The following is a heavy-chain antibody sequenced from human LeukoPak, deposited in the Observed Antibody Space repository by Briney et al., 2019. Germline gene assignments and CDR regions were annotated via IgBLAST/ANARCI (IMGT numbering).Heavy chain of an antibody. V-gene: IGHV3-30*04. J-gene: IGHJ4*02. CDR2: ISYDGSNK. CDR3: ARGSSAFYSTGDY. D-gene: IGHD3-22*01. CDR1: GFTFSNYA. Sequence: QTGGSLRLSCAASGFTFSNYAMYWVRQAPGKGLEWVAVISYDGSNKYYTDSVKGRFTISRDNSKNTLYLQMNSLRAEDTAVYYCARGSSAFYSTGDYWGQGTLVTVSS.